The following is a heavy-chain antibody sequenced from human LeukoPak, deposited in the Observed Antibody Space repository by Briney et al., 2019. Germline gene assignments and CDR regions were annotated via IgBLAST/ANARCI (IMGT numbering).Heavy chain of an antibody. CDR3: AKVGQQLAHFDY. Sequence: GASLRLSCAASGFTFSSYGMHWVRQAPGKRLEWVAVISYDGSNKYYADSVKGRFTISRDNSKNTLYLQMNSLRAEDTAVYYCAKVGQQLAHFDYWGQGTLVTVSS. CDR2: ISYDGSNK. V-gene: IGHV3-30*18. J-gene: IGHJ4*02. D-gene: IGHD6-13*01. CDR1: GFTFSSYG.